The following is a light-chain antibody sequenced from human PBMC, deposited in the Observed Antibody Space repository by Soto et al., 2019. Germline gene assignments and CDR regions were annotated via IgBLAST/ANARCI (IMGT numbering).Light chain of an antibody. V-gene: IGKV1-27*01. J-gene: IGKJ3*01. CDR2: GAS. CDR1: QGISNY. Sequence: DFQMTQSPSSLSASVGDRVTITCRASQGISNYLAWYQQKPGKVPKLLIYGASTLQSGVPSRFNGSGSGTDFTLTISILQPVDAATYYCQKYSSAPPLFTFGPGTTVDIK. CDR3: QKYSSAPPLFT.